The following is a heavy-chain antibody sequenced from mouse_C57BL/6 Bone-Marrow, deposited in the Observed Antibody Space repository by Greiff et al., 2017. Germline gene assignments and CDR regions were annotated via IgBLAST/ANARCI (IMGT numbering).Heavy chain of an antibody. J-gene: IGHJ1*03. CDR3: ARGPSLTTVVPSDWYFDV. Sequence: EVKLMESEGGLVQPGSSMKLSCTASGFTFSDYYMAWVRQVPEKGLEWVANINYDGSSTYYLVSLKSRFIISRDNAKNILYLQMSLLKSEDTATYYCARGPSLTTVVPSDWYFDVWGTGTTVTVSS. D-gene: IGHD1-1*01. CDR1: GFTFSDYY. V-gene: IGHV5-16*01. CDR2: INYDGSST.